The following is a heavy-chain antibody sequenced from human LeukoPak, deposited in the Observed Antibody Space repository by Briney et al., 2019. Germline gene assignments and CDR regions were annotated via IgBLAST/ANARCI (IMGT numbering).Heavy chain of an antibody. Sequence: SETLSLTCAVYGGSFSGYYWRWMPQPPGKAREGIGEINHSGSTNYNPCLKSRVTISVDTSKNQFSLKLSSATAADTAVYYCARPGKSRLYWFDPWGQGTLVTVSS. V-gene: IGHV4-34*01. CDR1: GGSFSGYY. D-gene: IGHD2-21*01. J-gene: IGHJ5*02. CDR2: INHSGST. CDR3: ARPGKSRLYWFDP.